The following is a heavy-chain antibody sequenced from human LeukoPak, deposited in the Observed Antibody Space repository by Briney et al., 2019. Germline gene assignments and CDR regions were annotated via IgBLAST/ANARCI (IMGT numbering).Heavy chain of an antibody. CDR1: GYTFTGYY. D-gene: IGHD4-17*01. Sequence: ASVKVSCKASGYTFTGYYMHWVRQAPGQGLEWVGWINPNSGGTNYAQKFQGRVTMTRDTSISTAYMELSRLRSDDTAVYYCARGRSPRGNDYGDYTDYYYMDVWGKGTTVTVSS. CDR3: ARGRSPRGNDYGDYTDYYYMDV. V-gene: IGHV1-2*02. J-gene: IGHJ6*03. CDR2: INPNSGGT.